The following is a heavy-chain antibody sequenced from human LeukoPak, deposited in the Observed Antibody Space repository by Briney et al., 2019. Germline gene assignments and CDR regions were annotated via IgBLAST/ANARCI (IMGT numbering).Heavy chain of an antibody. J-gene: IGHJ3*02. CDR1: GFTVSSNF. D-gene: IGHD2-15*01. CDR3: ARGGVVVAAIDAFDI. CDR2: IYSGDST. V-gene: IGHV3-66*01. Sequence: GGSLRLSCAASGFTVSSNFMSWVRQAPGKGLEWVSLIYSGDSTYYADSVKGRFTISRDISKNTLFLQLNSLRAEDTAVYYCARGGVVVAAIDAFDIWGQGTLVTVSS.